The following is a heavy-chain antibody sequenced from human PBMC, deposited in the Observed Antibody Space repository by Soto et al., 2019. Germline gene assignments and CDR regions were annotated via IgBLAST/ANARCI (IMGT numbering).Heavy chain of an antibody. V-gene: IGHV3-23*01. CDR3: ARESAPAAAGYDAFDI. Sequence: GSLRLSCAASGFTFNIYAMSWVRQAPGKGLEWLSAVSVTGATTYYAESLKGRFTIFRDNSNNTLYLQMKGLRAEDTAVYYCARESAPAAAGYDAFDIWGQGTLVTVSS. CDR1: GFTFNIYA. J-gene: IGHJ3*02. CDR2: VSVTGATT. D-gene: IGHD6-13*01.